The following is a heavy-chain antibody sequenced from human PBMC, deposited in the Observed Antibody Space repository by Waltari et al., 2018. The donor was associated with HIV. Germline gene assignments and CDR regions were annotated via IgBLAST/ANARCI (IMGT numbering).Heavy chain of an antibody. CDR1: GFTFSRYG. V-gene: IGHV3-30*18. D-gene: IGHD5-18*01. Sequence: QVQLVESGGGVVQPGRSLRLSCAASGFTFSRYGMHWVRQAPGKGVGWVAVISYNGSNKYYSDSVKGRFTISRDNSKNALYLQRNSLRAEDTAVYYCAKPAAMASYGMDVWGQGTTVTVSS. CDR3: AKPAAMASYGMDV. J-gene: IGHJ6*02. CDR2: ISYNGSNK.